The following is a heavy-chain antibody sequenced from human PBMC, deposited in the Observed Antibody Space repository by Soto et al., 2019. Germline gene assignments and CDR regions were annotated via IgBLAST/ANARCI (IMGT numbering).Heavy chain of an antibody. Sequence: QVQLVQSGAEVKKPGSSVKVSCKASGDAFTNYIFDWVRQAPGQGLEWMGGIIPMFGTPKYAQTFQDRVTISADVSTGTAYLELTSLRFDDTAVHYCARGRVQPPVGLYFDSWGEGTRVTVSS. V-gene: IGHV1-69*01. D-gene: IGHD1-26*01. CDR1: GDAFTNYI. CDR2: IIPMFGTP. J-gene: IGHJ4*02. CDR3: ARGRVQPPVGLYFDS.